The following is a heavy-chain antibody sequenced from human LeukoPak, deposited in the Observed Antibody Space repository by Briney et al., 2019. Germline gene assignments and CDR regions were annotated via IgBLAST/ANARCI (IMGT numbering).Heavy chain of an antibody. J-gene: IGHJ4*02. V-gene: IGHV3-21*01. CDR1: GFTFSSYS. CDR3: ARDPSYYYGSGSFYFDY. Sequence: GGSLSLSGAASGFTFSSYSMNWVRQAAGKGLEWVSSISSSSSYIYYADSVKGRFTISRDNAKNSLYLQMNSLRAEDTAVYYCARDPSYYYGSGSFYFDYWGQGTLVTVSS. CDR2: ISSSSSYI. D-gene: IGHD3-10*01.